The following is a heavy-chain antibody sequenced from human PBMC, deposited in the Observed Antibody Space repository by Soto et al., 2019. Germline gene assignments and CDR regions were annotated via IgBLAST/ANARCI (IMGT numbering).Heavy chain of an antibody. Sequence: GGSLRLSCAASGFTFSSYAMSWVRQAPGKGLEWVSAISGSGGSTYYADSVKGRFTISRDNSKNTLYLQMNSLRAEDTAVYYCAKAGTAVRGVRWADYFDYWGQGTLVTVSS. D-gene: IGHD3-10*01. CDR3: AKAGTAVRGVRWADYFDY. CDR1: GFTFSSYA. V-gene: IGHV3-23*01. J-gene: IGHJ4*02. CDR2: ISGSGGST.